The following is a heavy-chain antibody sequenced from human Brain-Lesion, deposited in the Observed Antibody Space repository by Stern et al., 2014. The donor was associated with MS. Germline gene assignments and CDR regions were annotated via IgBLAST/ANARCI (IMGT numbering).Heavy chain of an antibody. V-gene: IGHV1-24*01. CDR2: FDPEDGET. D-gene: IGHD1-26*01. Sequence: SGAEVKQPGASVKVSCKVSGYTLTELSMHWVRQAPSKGLEWVGGFDPEDGETIYAQKFQGRVTMTEDTSTDTAYMERSSLRSEDTAVYYCATLSPGAGGNYYRHFDYWGQGTLVTVSS. CDR1: GYTLTELS. J-gene: IGHJ4*02. CDR3: ATLSPGAGGNYYRHFDY.